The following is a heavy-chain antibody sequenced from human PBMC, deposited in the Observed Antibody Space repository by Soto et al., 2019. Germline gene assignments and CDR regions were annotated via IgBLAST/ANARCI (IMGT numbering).Heavy chain of an antibody. Sequence: QVQLVQSGAEVKEPGASVKVSCKASGYTFTSRDINWMRQATGQGPEWMGWMNPNSGNTGYAQKFQGRVTMTRDTSITTAYMELSNLRSEDTAVYYCARGSRGSRWQADWGQGTLVTVSS. D-gene: IGHD4-17*01. CDR1: GYTFTSRD. CDR3: ARGSRGSRWQAD. V-gene: IGHV1-8*01. J-gene: IGHJ4*02. CDR2: MNPNSGNT.